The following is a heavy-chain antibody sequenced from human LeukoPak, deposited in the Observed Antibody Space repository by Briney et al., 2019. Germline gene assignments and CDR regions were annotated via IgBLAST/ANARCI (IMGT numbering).Heavy chain of an antibody. V-gene: IGHV4-34*01. D-gene: IGHD2-15*01. J-gene: IGHJ5*02. CDR1: SGSINSYY. CDR3: ARERFCSGGSCYRRSNWVDP. CDR2: INHSGSA. Sequence: SEPLSLTCTVSSGSINSYYWSWIRQPPGKGLEWIGEINHSGSANYNPSLKSRVTISVDTSKKQFSLKLSSATAADTSVYYCARERFCSGGSCYRRSNWVDPWGQGTLVTVSS.